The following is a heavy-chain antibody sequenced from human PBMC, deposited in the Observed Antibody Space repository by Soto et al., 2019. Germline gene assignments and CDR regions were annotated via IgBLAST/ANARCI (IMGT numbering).Heavy chain of an antibody. CDR3: ARGLVRSSSPFDY. J-gene: IGHJ4*02. D-gene: IGHD6-6*01. Sequence: EVQLLESGGGLVQPGGSLRLSCAASGFPFSSYSMNWVRQAPGKGLEWVSYISSSSITIYYADSVKGRFTISRDNAKNSLYRQMNSLRDEDTAVYYCARGLVRSSSPFDYWGQGTLVTVSS. CDR2: ISSSSITI. CDR1: GFPFSSYS. V-gene: IGHV3-48*02.